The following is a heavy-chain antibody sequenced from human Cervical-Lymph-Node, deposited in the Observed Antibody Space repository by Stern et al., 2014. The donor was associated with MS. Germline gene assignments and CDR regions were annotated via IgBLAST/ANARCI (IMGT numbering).Heavy chain of an antibody. D-gene: IGHD1-26*01. V-gene: IGHV3-30*04. Sequence: VQLVESGGAVVQPGRSLRLSCAASGYVFSSYALHWVRQAPGKGLEWVAVISYDGKDKCHADFVKGRFTISRDNSKDTLFLQMNSLRQEDTAVYYCARDPRVGTSETLYYYGLDVWGQGTTVTVSS. CDR1: GYVFSSYA. J-gene: IGHJ6*02. CDR2: ISYDGKDK. CDR3: ARDPRVGTSETLYYYGLDV.